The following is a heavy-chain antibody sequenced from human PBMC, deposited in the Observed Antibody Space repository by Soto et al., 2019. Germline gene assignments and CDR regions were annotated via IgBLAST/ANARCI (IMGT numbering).Heavy chain of an antibody. CDR3: ASQRLGATQPTFDY. CDR1: GFTFSSYG. D-gene: IGHD1-26*01. J-gene: IGHJ4*02. V-gene: IGHV3-30*03. Sequence: GGSLRLSCAASGFTFSSYGMHWVRQAPGKGLEWVAVISYDGSNKYYADSVKGRFTISRDNSKNTLYLQMNSLRAEDTAVYYCASQRLGATQPTFDYWGQGTLVTVSS. CDR2: ISYDGSNK.